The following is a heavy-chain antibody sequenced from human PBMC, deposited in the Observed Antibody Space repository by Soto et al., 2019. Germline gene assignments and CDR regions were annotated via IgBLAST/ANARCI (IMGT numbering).Heavy chain of an antibody. Sequence: SETLSLTCTVSGASISGYHWGWIRQPPGKGLEWIGYMSYSGSTNYSPSLKSRVTISVDTSKNQFSLKLSSVTAADTAVYYCARVWGGGFDFWGQGTMVTVSS. V-gene: IGHV4-59*01. CDR3: ARVWGGGFDF. CDR1: GASISGYH. D-gene: IGHD3-10*01. CDR2: MSYSGST. J-gene: IGHJ3*01.